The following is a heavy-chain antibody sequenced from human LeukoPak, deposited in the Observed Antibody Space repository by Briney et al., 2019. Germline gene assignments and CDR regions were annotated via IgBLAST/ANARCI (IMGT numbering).Heavy chain of an antibody. CDR3: AREPLHHIVVVTAGCFDH. J-gene: IGHJ4*02. Sequence: SQTLSLTCAISGDSVSSNSAAWNWIRQSPSRGLEWLGRTYYRSKWYNDYAVSVKSRITINPDTSKNQFSLQLNSVTPEDTAVYYCAREPLHHIVVVTAGCFDHWGQGTLVTVSS. D-gene: IGHD2-21*02. CDR2: TYYRSKWYN. CDR1: GDSVSSNSAA. V-gene: IGHV6-1*01.